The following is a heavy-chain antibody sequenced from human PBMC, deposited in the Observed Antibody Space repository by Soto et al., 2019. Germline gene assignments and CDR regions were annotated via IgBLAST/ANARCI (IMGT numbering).Heavy chain of an antibody. CDR1: GFTFSSYA. CDR3: AKAPYYYGSGSYYTPTRDNWFDP. CDR2: ISGSGGST. D-gene: IGHD3-10*01. Sequence: GGSLRLSCAASGFTFSSYAMSWVRQAPGRGLEWVSAISGSGGSTYYADSVKGRFTISRDNSKNTLYLQMNSLRAEDTAVYYCAKAPYYYGSGSYYTPTRDNWFDPWGQGTLVTVSS. V-gene: IGHV3-23*01. J-gene: IGHJ5*02.